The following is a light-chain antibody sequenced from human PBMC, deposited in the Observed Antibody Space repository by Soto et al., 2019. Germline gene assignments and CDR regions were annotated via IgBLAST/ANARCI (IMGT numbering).Light chain of an antibody. CDR3: QQSYATPSIT. CDR2: AAS. Sequence: DIQMTQSPSSLSLSVGDRVTITCRASQSISSYLNWYQQKPGKDPQLLIYAASSLQSGVPSKFSGSGSGTAFTLTISSMQAPDFATYFCQQSYATPSITFGQGTRLEIK. J-gene: IGKJ5*01. CDR1: QSISSY. V-gene: IGKV1-39*01.